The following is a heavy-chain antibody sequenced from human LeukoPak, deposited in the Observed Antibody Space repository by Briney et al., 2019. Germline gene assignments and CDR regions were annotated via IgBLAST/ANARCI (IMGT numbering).Heavy chain of an antibody. D-gene: IGHD6-6*01. Sequence: VASVKVSCKASGYTFTSYGISWVRQAPGQGLEWMGWISAYNGNTNYAQKLQGRVTMTTDTSTSTAYMELRSLRSDDTAVYYCARGVRGVPRFYSSSSKNWFDPRGQGTLVTVSS. V-gene: IGHV1-18*01. CDR1: GYTFTSYG. CDR3: ARGVRGVPRFYSSSSKNWFDP. CDR2: ISAYNGNT. J-gene: IGHJ5*02.